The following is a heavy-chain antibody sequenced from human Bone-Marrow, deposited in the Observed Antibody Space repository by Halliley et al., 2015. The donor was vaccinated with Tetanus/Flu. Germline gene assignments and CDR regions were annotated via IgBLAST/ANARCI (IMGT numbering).Heavy chain of an antibody. V-gene: IGHV3-21*01. J-gene: IGHJ4*02. D-gene: IGHD1-7*01. CDR3: VRDSGGRDWNYAFDY. Sequence: SSITSSSCYIYYGDSVRGRFTVSRDNARNSVYLQMNDLRAGDTAVYYCVRDSGGRDWNYAFDYWGQGALVTVSS. CDR2: ITSSSCYI.